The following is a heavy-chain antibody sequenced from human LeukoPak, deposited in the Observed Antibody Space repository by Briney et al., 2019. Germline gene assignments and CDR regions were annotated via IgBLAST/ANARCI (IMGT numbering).Heavy chain of an antibody. CDR2: INHSGST. D-gene: IGHD5-12*01. V-gene: IGHV4-34*01. CDR3: ARTAWRGYSGYDVWFDP. J-gene: IGHJ5*02. CDR1: GGSFSGYY. Sequence: PSETLSLTCAVYGGSFSGYYWSWIRQPPGKGLEWIGEINHSGSTNYNPSLKSRVTISVDTSKNQFSLKLSSVTAADTAVYYCARTAWRGYSGYDVWFDPWGQGTLVTVPS.